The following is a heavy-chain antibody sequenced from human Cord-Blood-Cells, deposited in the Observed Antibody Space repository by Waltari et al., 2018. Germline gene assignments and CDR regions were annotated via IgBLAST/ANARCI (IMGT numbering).Heavy chain of an antibody. CDR2: INHNGSN. CDR3: ARSPGGDTAMVDYYYYYMDV. CDR1: GGSFSGYY. J-gene: IGHJ6*03. D-gene: IGHD5-18*01. Sequence: QVQLQQWGAGLLKPSETLSLTCAVYGGSFSGYYWSWIRQPPGKGLEWIGEINHNGSNKHNPSPKSRVTISVETSKNQFSLKLSSVTAADTAVYYCARSPGGDTAMVDYYYYYMDVWGKGTTVTVSS. V-gene: IGHV4-34*01.